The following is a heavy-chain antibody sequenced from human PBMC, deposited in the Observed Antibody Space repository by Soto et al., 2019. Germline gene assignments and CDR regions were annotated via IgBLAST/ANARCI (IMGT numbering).Heavy chain of an antibody. D-gene: IGHD3-3*01. CDR1: GFTVSSNY. J-gene: IGHJ6*02. V-gene: IGHV3-53*01. Sequence: GGSLRLSCAASGFTVSSNYMSWVRQAPGKGLEWVSVIYSGGSTYYADSVKGRFTISRDNSKNTLYLQMNSLRAEDTAVYYCARVSIFGVVHYYYYGMDVWGQGTTVTVSS. CDR3: ARVSIFGVVHYYYYGMDV. CDR2: IYSGGST.